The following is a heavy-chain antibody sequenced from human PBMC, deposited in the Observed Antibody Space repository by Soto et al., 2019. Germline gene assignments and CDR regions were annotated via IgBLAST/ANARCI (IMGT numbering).Heavy chain of an antibody. CDR3: ARGPLRNWFDP. CDR1: VYSFTSYA. CDR2: INAGNGNT. Sequence: ASVKVSCKASVYSFTSYAMHWVRQAPGQRLEWMGWINAGNGNTKYSQKFQGRVTITKNTSASTGYMELSSLRSEDTAVYYCARGPLRNWFDPWGQGTLVTVSS. V-gene: IGHV1-3*01. D-gene: IGHD5-12*01. J-gene: IGHJ5*02.